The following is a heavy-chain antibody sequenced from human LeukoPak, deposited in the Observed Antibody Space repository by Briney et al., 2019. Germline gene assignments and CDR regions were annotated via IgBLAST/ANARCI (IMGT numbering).Heavy chain of an antibody. Sequence: RPSETLSLTCTVSGGSISSYYWSWIRQPAGKGLEWIGRIYTSGSTNYNPSLKSRVTMSVDTSKNQFSLKLSSVTAADTAVYYCARDPYCSSTSCPTRWFDPWGQGTLVTVSS. D-gene: IGHD2-2*01. CDR3: ARDPYCSSTSCPTRWFDP. CDR2: IYTSGST. CDR1: GGSISSYY. J-gene: IGHJ5*02. V-gene: IGHV4-4*07.